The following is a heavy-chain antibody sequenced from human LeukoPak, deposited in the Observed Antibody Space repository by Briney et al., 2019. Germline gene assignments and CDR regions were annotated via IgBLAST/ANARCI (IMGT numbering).Heavy chain of an antibody. CDR1: GGTFSSYA. CDR3: ATGDIVVVPAAASYFDY. J-gene: IGHJ4*02. Sequence: GASVKVSCKASGGTFSSYAISWVRQAPGQGLEWMGGIIPIFGTANYAQKFQGRVTITADESTSTAYMELSSLRSEDTAVYYCATGDIVVVPAAASYFDYWGQGTLVTVSS. D-gene: IGHD2-2*01. CDR2: IIPIFGTA. V-gene: IGHV1-69*13.